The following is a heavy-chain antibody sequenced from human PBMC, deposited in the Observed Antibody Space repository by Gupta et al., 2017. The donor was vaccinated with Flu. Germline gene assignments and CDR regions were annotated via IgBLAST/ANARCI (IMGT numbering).Heavy chain of an antibody. CDR2: IKQEGREK. CDR1: GFTFSSYW. J-gene: IGHJ4*02. CDR3: AREESDY. Sequence: AASGFTFSSYWMSWVRQAPGKGLEWEANIKQEGREKYYVDSVKGRFTSSRDNAKKSLYLKMNSLRAEDTAVYYCAREESDYWGQGTLVTVSS. V-gene: IGHV3-7*01.